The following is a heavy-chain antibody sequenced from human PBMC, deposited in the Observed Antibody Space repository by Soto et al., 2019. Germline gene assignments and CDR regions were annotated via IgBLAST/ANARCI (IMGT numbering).Heavy chain of an antibody. Sequence: SVKVSCKASGGTFSSYAISWVRQAPGQGLEWMGGIIPIFGTANYAQKFQGRVTITADESTSTAYMELSSLRSEDTAVYYCAGYCSGGSYYSGDYYYYGMDVWGQGTTVTVSS. CDR1: GGTFSSYA. J-gene: IGHJ6*02. V-gene: IGHV1-69*13. CDR2: IIPIFGTA. CDR3: AGYCSGGSYYSGDYYYYGMDV. D-gene: IGHD2-15*01.